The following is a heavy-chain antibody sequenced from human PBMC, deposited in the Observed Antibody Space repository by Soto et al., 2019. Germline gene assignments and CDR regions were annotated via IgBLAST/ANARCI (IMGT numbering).Heavy chain of an antibody. CDR1: GFTFSNFA. V-gene: IGHV3-23*01. CDR2: ISSVGGAT. CDR3: AKDRMPVSGTLFDF. Sequence: LRLSCAASGFTFSNFAMSWVRQAPGEGLEWVSGISSVGGATNYADSVKGRFTISRDNSKNTVYLQMNSLRGEDTAVYYCAKDRMPVSGTLFDFWGQGILVTVSS. J-gene: IGHJ4*02. D-gene: IGHD6-19*01.